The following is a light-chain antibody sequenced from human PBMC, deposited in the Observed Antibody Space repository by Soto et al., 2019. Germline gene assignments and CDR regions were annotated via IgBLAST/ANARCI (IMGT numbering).Light chain of an antibody. Sequence: DIQMTQSPSTLSASVGGRVTITCRASQSISTWLAWYQQKPGKAPKLLIYKASSLESGVPSRFSGSGSGTEFTLTISSLQPDDFANYYRQQYNTYPLTFGGGTTVEIK. V-gene: IGKV1-5*03. CDR3: QQYNTYPLT. CDR1: QSISTW. J-gene: IGKJ4*01. CDR2: KAS.